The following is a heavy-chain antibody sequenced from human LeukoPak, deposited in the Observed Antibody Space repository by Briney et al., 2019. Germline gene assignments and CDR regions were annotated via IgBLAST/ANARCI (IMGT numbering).Heavy chain of an antibody. CDR2: MNPNSGNT. J-gene: IGHJ6*03. CDR3: ARGGQSSTSFNYYYYYMDV. Sequence: GASVKVSCKASGYTFTNYDINWVRQATGQGLEWMGWMNPNSGNTGYAQKFQGRVTIIRNTSISTAYMELSSLRSEDTAVYYCARGGQSSTSFNYYYYYMDVWGKGTTVTVS. D-gene: IGHD2-2*01. CDR1: GYTFTNYD. V-gene: IGHV1-8*03.